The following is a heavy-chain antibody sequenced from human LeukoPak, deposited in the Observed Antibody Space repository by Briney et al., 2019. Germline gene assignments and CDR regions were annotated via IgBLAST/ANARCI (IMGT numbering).Heavy chain of an antibody. CDR1: GGSFSGYY. Sequence: SETLSLTCAVYGGSFSGYYWSWIRQPPGEGLEWIGEINHSGSTNYNPSLKSRVTISVDTSKNQFSLKLSSVTAADTAVYYCARGVGATGWYFDLWGRGTLVTVSP. J-gene: IGHJ2*01. V-gene: IGHV4-34*01. CDR3: ARGVGATGWYFDL. D-gene: IGHD1-26*01. CDR2: INHSGST.